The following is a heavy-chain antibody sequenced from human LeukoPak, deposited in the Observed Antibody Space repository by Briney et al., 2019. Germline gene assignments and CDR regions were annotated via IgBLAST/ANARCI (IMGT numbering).Heavy chain of an antibody. J-gene: IGHJ3*02. Sequence: GASVKVSCKASGYTFTSYYMHWVRHAPGQGLEWMGIINPSGGSTSYAEKFQGRVTMTRDMSTSTVYMELSSVRSEDTGVYYCARDRDYGRSTTYNDAFDIWGQGTMVTVSS. CDR2: INPSGGST. D-gene: IGHD4/OR15-4a*01. CDR3: ARDRDYGRSTTYNDAFDI. V-gene: IGHV1-46*01. CDR1: GYTFTSYY.